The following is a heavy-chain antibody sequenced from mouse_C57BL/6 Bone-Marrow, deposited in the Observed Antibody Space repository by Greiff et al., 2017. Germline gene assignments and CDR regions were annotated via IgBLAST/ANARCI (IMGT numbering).Heavy chain of an antibody. D-gene: IGHD4-1*02. Sequence: VQLQQSGAELVKPGAPVKVSCQASGYTFTCYWMHWVKQRPGQGLEWIGRLHPSDSDTNYNQTFKGKAPLPVDKSSSTAYMQLSSLTSEDSAVYYCATNWDDGVDYWGQGTTLTVSS. J-gene: IGHJ2*01. CDR2: LHPSDSDT. CDR1: GYTFTCYW. CDR3: ATNWDDGVDY. V-gene: IGHV1-74*01.